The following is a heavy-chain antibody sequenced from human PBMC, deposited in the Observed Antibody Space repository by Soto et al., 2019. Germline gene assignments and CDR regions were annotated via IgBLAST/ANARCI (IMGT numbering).Heavy chain of an antibody. Sequence: SETLSLTCTVSGDSISSDYYHWTWIRQSPGKGLEWIGYIYYSGSTNYNPSLKSRVTISVDTSKNQFSLKLSSVTAADTAVYYCARAPWRYYYYYMDVWGKGTTVTVSS. CDR1: GDSISSDYYH. D-gene: IGHD3-3*01. V-gene: IGHV4-61*01. CDR2: IYYSGST. J-gene: IGHJ6*03. CDR3: ARAPWRYYYYYMDV.